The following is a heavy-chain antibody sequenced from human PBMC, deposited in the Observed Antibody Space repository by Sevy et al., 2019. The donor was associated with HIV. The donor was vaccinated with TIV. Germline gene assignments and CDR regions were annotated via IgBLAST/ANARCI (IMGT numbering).Heavy chain of an antibody. D-gene: IGHD3-10*01. CDR1: GFTFSSYG. Sequence: GGSLRLSCAASGFTFSSYGMHWVRQAPGKGLEWVAFIRYDGSNKYYADSVKGRITISRDNSKNTLYLQMNSLRAEDTAVYYCAKDLAYDYGSGNQKRYYYYGMDVWGQGTTVTVSS. J-gene: IGHJ6*02. CDR2: IRYDGSNK. CDR3: AKDLAYDYGSGNQKRYYYYGMDV. V-gene: IGHV3-30*02.